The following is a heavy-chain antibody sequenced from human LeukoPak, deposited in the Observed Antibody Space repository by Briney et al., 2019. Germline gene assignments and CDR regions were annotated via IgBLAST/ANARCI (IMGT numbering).Heavy chain of an antibody. Sequence: PGGSLRLSCAASGFIFSSYPMHWVRQAPGKGLEYVSSILGNGGSPQYANSVKGRFTISRDNSKNTLHLQMGSLRADDMAVYYCARDLCSGGSCYWFDPWGQGTLVTVSS. CDR3: ARDLCSGGSCYWFDP. J-gene: IGHJ5*02. D-gene: IGHD2-15*01. CDR2: ILGNGGSP. V-gene: IGHV3-64*01. CDR1: GFIFSSYP.